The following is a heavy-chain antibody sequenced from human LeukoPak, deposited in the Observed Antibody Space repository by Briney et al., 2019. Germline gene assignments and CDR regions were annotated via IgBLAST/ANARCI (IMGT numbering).Heavy chain of an antibody. D-gene: IGHD3-10*01. CDR2: IKSDGSST. Sequence: GGSLRLSCAASGFIFSSYWMHWVRQAPGKGLVWVSRIKSDGSSTSYADFVKGRFTISRDNAKNTLFLQMNSLTAEDTAVYYCARESGYHGSGFDPWGQGTLVIVSS. V-gene: IGHV3-74*01. CDR1: GFIFSSYW. CDR3: ARESGYHGSGFDP. J-gene: IGHJ5*02.